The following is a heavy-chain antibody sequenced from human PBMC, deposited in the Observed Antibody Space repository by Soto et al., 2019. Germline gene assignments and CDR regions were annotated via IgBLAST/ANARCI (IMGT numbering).Heavy chain of an antibody. CDR2: ITSSSSYI. J-gene: IGHJ6*02. Sequence: EVQLVESGGGLVKPGGSLRLSCAASGFTFSSYSMNWVRQAPGKGLEWVSSITSSSSYIYHADSVKGRFSISRDNAKNSLYLQMNGLIAADTAVYYCARDYSYYCYGMGFWGQGTTVTVSS. V-gene: IGHV3-21*01. CDR1: GFTFSSYS. D-gene: IGHD1-26*01. CDR3: ARDYSYYCYGMGF.